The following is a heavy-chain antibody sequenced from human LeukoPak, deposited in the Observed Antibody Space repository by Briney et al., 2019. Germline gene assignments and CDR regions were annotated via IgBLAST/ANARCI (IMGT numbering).Heavy chain of an antibody. V-gene: IGHV4-61*01. CDR3: ARAQYCSGGSCYSFDY. D-gene: IGHD2-15*01. Sequence: SETLSLTCTVSGGSVSSGSYYWSWIRQPPGKGLEWIGYIYCSGSTNYNPSLKSRVTISVDTSKNQFSLKLSSVTAADTAVYYCARAQYCSGGSCYSFDYWGQGTLVTVSS. CDR2: IYCSGST. J-gene: IGHJ4*02. CDR1: GGSVSSGSYY.